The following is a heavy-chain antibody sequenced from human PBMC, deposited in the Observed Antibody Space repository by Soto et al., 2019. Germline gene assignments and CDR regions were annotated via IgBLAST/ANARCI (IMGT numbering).Heavy chain of an antibody. CDR3: ARAPRTSCYAP. CDR2: ISAYNGNT. D-gene: IGHD6-13*01. J-gene: IGHJ5*02. CDR1: GYTFTNFG. V-gene: IGHV1-18*01. Sequence: ASVKVSCKTSGYTFTNFGLSWVRQAPGQGLEWMGWISAYNGNTNYAQKLQGRVTMTTDTSTSTAYMELRSLRSDDTAVYYCARAPRTSCYAPWGQGTLVTVSS.